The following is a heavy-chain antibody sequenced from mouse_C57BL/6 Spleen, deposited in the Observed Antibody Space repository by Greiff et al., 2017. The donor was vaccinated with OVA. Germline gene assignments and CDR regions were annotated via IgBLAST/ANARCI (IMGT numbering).Heavy chain of an antibody. J-gene: IGHJ4*01. CDR3: TRNYYGSPYAMDY. V-gene: IGHV1-15*01. CDR2: IDPETGGT. Sequence: VQLVESGAELVRPGASVTLSCKASGYTFTDYEMHWVKQTPVHGLEWIGAIDPETGGTAYNQKFKGKAILTADKSSSTAYMELRSLTSEDSAVYYCTRNYYGSPYAMDYWGQGTSVTVSS. D-gene: IGHD1-1*01. CDR1: GYTFTDYE.